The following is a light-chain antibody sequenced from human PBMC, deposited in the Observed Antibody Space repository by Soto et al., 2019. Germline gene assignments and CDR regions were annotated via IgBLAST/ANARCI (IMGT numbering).Light chain of an antibody. CDR3: QQRSNWPFLT. J-gene: IGKJ4*01. V-gene: IGKV3-11*01. Sequence: EIVLTQSPATLSLSPGERATLSCRASQSVSSYLAWYQQKPGQAPRLLIYDASNRAPGIPARFSGSGSGTAFTLTISSLEPEDFAVYYCQQRSNWPFLTFGGGTKVEIK. CDR1: QSVSSY. CDR2: DAS.